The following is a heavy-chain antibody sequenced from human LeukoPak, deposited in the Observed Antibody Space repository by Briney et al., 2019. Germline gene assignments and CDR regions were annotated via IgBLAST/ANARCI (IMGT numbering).Heavy chain of an antibody. CDR1: GFTFRDYY. Sequence: PGGSLRLSCAASGFTFRDYYMSWIRQAPGKGLEWVSYISSSGSTIKYADSVKGRFTISRDNAKKSLYLQMNSLRAEDTAVYYCGRSQIYNDSSGYSSWGQGTLVTVSS. V-gene: IGHV3-11*04. CDR3: GRSQIYNDSSGYSS. CDR2: ISSSGSTI. J-gene: IGHJ5*02. D-gene: IGHD3-22*01.